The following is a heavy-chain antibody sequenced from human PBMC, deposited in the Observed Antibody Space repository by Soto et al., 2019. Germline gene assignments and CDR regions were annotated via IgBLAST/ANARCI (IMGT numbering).Heavy chain of an antibody. Sequence: SETLSLTCAVYGGSFSGYYWSWIRQPPGKGLEWIGEINHSGSTNYNPSLKSRVTISVDTSKNQFSLKLSSVTAADTAVYYCARGRPEDIVVVPAANYSDDYWGQGTLVTVSS. CDR1: GGSFSGYY. CDR3: ARGRPEDIVVVPAANYSDDY. J-gene: IGHJ4*02. CDR2: INHSGST. D-gene: IGHD2-2*01. V-gene: IGHV4-34*01.